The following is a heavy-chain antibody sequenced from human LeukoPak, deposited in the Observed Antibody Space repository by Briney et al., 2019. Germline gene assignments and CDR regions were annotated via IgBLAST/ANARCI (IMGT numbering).Heavy chain of an antibody. V-gene: IGHV3-43*02. CDR3: AKGVRSGTYYNCFDP. D-gene: IGHD1-26*01. Sequence: GVSLRLSCVPCGFALDDAALHWARQATGRGLKWISLISGDGDNTYYADSVKGRFTISRDTSTNSLYLQMSSLRAEDTAFYYCAKGVRSGTYYNCFDPWGQGTLVTVSS. J-gene: IGHJ5*02. CDR2: ISGDGDNT. CDR1: GFALDDAA.